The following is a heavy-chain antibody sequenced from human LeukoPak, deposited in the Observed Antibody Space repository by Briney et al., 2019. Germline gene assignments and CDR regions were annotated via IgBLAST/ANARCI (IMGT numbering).Heavy chain of an antibody. V-gene: IGHV3-21*01. CDR1: GFTFSSYS. J-gene: IGHJ4*02. CDR2: ISSSSSYI. D-gene: IGHD3-22*01. CDR3: ARVGGIKISSGPYFDY. Sequence: GGSLRLSCAASGFTFSSYSMNWVRQAPGKGLEWVSSISSSSSYIYYADSVKGRFTISRDNAKNSLYLQMNSLRAEDTAVYYCARVGGIKISSGPYFDYWGQGTLVTVSS.